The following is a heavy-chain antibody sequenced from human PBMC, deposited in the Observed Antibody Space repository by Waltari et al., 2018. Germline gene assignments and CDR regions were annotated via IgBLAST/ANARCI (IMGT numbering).Heavy chain of an antibody. V-gene: IGHV1-2*06. CDR3: ARGETNDYIWGSYPSYFDY. J-gene: IGHJ4*02. CDR2: INPNSGGT. CDR1: GYTFTGYY. D-gene: IGHD3-16*02. Sequence: QVQLVQSGAEVKKPGASVKVSCKASGYTFTGYYMHWVRQAPGQGLEWMGRINPNSGGTNYAQKFHGRVTMTRDTSISTAYMELSRLRSDDTAVYYCARGETNDYIWGSYPSYFDYWGQGTLVTVSS.